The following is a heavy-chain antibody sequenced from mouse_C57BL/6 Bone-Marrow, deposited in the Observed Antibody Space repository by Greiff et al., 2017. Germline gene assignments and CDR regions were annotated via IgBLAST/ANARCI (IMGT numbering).Heavy chain of an antibody. Sequence: QVQLQQSGAELARPGASVKLSCKASGYTFTSYGISWVKQRTGQGLEWIGEIYPRSGNTYYNEKFKGKATLTADKSSSTAYMELRSLTSEDSAVSFCARDYYVCIDYWGQGTSVTVSS. CDR3: ARDYYVCIDY. CDR1: GYTFTSYG. D-gene: IGHD1-1*01. CDR2: IYPRSGNT. V-gene: IGHV1-81*01. J-gene: IGHJ4*01.